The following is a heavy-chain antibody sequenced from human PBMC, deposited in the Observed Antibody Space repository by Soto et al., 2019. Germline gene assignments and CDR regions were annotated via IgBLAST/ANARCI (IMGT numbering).Heavy chain of an antibody. CDR2: ISYDGSNK. CDR3: ARDTTYYDILTGYYTPGYFDY. J-gene: IGHJ4*02. CDR1: GFTFSSYA. Sequence: GGSLRLSCAASGFTFSSYAMHWVRQAPGKGLEWVAVISYDGSNKYYADSVKGRFTISRDNSKNTLYLQMNSLRAEDTAVYYCARDTTYYDILTGYYTPGYFDYWGQGTLVTVSS. D-gene: IGHD3-9*01. V-gene: IGHV3-30-3*01.